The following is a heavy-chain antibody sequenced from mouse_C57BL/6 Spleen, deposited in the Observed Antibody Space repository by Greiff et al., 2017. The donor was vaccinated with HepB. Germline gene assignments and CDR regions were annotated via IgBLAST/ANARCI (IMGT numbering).Heavy chain of an antibody. J-gene: IGHJ2*01. CDR2: ISYDGSN. CDR1: GYSITSGYY. Sequence: ESGPGLVKPSQSLSLTCSVTGYSITSGYYWNWIRQFPGNKLEWMGYISYDGSNNYNPSLKNRISITRDTSKNQFFLKLNSVTTEDTATYYCARSGYDGYPDYWGQGTTLTVSS. D-gene: IGHD2-3*01. V-gene: IGHV3-6*01. CDR3: ARSGYDGYPDY.